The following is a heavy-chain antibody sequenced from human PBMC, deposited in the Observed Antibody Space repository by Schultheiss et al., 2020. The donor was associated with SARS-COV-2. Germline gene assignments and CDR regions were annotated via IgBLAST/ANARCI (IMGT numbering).Heavy chain of an antibody. CDR1: GGSISSSSYY. Sequence: SQTLSLTCTVSGGSISSSSYYWGWIRQPPGKGLEWIGSIYYSGSTYYNPSLKSRVTISVDTSKNQFSLKLSSVTAADTALYYCAKDMGYCSSTSCYTHDAFDIWGQGTMVTVSS. J-gene: IGHJ3*02. CDR3: AKDMGYCSSTSCYTHDAFDI. V-gene: IGHV4-39*07. D-gene: IGHD2-2*02. CDR2: IYYSGST.